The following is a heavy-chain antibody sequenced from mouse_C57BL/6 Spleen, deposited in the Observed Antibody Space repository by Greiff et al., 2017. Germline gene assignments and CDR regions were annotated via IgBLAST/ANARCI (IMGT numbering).Heavy chain of an antibody. Sequence: VQLQQSGPELVKPGASVKISCKASGYAFSSSWMNWVKQRPGKGLEWIGRIYPGDGDTNYNGKFKGKATLTADKSSSTAYMQLSSLTSEDSAVXFCARRGTGYWGQGTTLTVSS. J-gene: IGHJ2*01. CDR2: IYPGDGDT. D-gene: IGHD3-3*01. V-gene: IGHV1-82*01. CDR1: GYAFSSSW. CDR3: ARRGTGY.